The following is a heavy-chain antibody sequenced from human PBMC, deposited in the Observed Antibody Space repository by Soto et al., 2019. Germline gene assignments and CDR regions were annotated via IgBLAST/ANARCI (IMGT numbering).Heavy chain of an antibody. CDR2: ISGSGGST. V-gene: IGHV3-23*01. D-gene: IGHD2-15*01. Sequence: EVRLLESGGGLVQPGGSLRLSCAASGFTFSSYAMSWVRQAPGKGLEWVSAISGSGGSTYYADSVKGRFTISRDNSKNTLYLQMNSLRAEDTAVYYCAKDGDIVVVVAATRGYDYWGQGTLVTVSS. CDR1: GFTFSSYA. J-gene: IGHJ4*02. CDR3: AKDGDIVVVVAATRGYDY.